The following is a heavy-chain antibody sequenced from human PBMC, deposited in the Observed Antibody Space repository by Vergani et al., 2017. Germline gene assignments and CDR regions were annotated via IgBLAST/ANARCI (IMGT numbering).Heavy chain of an antibody. J-gene: IGHJ6*03. V-gene: IGHV4-30-2*01. Sequence: QLQLQESGSGLVKPSQTLSLTCAVPGGSISSGGYSWSWIRQPPGKGLEWIGYIYHSGSTYYNPSLKSRVTISVDRSKNQFSLKLSSVTAADTAVYYCARVSGNYYYYYYMDVWGKGTTVTVSS. CDR3: ARVSGNYYYYYYMDV. CDR2: IYHSGST. D-gene: IGHD3-10*01. CDR1: GGSISSGGYS.